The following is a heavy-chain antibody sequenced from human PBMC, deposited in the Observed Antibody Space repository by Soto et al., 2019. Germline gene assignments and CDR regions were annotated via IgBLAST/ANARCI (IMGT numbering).Heavy chain of an antibody. Sequence: SETLSLTCTVSFGSISSYYWSWIRQSPGKGLEWIGPIYNSGGTNYNPSLKSRVIMSVDTSKKQISLQLSSVTAADTAVYYCERDYYYDSRGHPGAHYYGMDVWGQGTKLPLS. D-gene: IGHD3-22*01. CDR3: ERDYYYDSRGHPGAHYYGMDV. CDR2: IYNSGGT. J-gene: IGHJ6*02. CDR1: FGSISSYY. V-gene: IGHV4-59*01.